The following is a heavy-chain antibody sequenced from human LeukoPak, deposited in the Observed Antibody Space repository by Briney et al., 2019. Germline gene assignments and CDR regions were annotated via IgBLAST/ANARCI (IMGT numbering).Heavy chain of an antibody. V-gene: IGHV3-30*01. CDR2: ISYDGSNK. Sequence: GGSLRLSCAASGFTFSSYAMHWVRQAPGKRLERGAVISYDGSNKYYADSVKGRFTISRDNSKNTLYLQMNSLRAVDTAVYYCARDTHSSGWGYFDYWGQGTLVTVSS. D-gene: IGHD6-19*01. J-gene: IGHJ4*02. CDR3: ARDTHSSGWGYFDY. CDR1: GFTFSSYA.